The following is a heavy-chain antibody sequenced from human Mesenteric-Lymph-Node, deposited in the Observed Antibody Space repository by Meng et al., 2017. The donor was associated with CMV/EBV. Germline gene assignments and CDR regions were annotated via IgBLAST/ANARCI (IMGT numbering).Heavy chain of an antibody. CDR2: IYYSGST. Sequence: SETLSLTCTVSGGSISSSSYYWGWIRQPPGKGLEWIGSIYYSGSTYYNPSLKSRVTISVDTSKNQFSLKLSSVTAADTAVYYCARVGQQLVLENWFDPWGQGTLVTVSS. V-gene: IGHV4-39*07. CDR1: GGSISSSSYY. J-gene: IGHJ5*02. D-gene: IGHD6-13*01. CDR3: ARVGQQLVLENWFDP.